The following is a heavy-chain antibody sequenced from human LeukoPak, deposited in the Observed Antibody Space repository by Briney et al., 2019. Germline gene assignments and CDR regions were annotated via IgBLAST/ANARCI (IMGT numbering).Heavy chain of an antibody. V-gene: IGHV4-31*02. Sequence: PSETLSLTCTVSGCSISSGDYYWSWVRQRPGKGLEWIGYIYYNGSPYYNPPLRSRVTISIDTSKNQFSLRLTSVTAADTAVYYCARVRAAAVWFDPWGQGTLVTVSS. D-gene: IGHD6-13*01. CDR3: ARVRAAAVWFDP. CDR1: GCSISSGDYY. J-gene: IGHJ5*02. CDR2: IYYNGSP.